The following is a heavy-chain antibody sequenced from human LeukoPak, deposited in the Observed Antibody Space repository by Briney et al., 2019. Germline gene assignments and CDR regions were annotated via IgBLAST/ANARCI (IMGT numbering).Heavy chain of an antibody. J-gene: IGHJ3*02. CDR3: AGSSHYDILTGYSEEDAFDI. D-gene: IGHD3-9*01. Sequence: PGGSLRLSCAASGFTVSSNYMSWVRQAPGKGLEWVSVIYSGGSTDYADSVKGRFTISRDNSKNTLHLQMNSLRVEDTAVYYCAGSSHYDILTGYSEEDAFDIWGQGTMVTVSS. CDR2: IYSGGST. CDR1: GFTVSSNY. V-gene: IGHV3-53*01.